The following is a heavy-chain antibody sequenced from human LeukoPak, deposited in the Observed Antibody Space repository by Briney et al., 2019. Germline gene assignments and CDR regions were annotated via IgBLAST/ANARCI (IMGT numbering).Heavy chain of an antibody. Sequence: GKSLRLSCAASGFTFSSYGMHWVRQAPGKGLEWVAVISYDGSNKYYIDSVKGRFTISRDNSKNTLYLQMNSLRAEDTAVYYCARGENSKTYPVSGYWGQGTLVNVSS. CDR2: ISYDGSNK. D-gene: IGHD2/OR15-2a*01. CDR1: GFTFSSYG. J-gene: IGHJ4*02. V-gene: IGHV3-30*03. CDR3: ARGENSKTYPVSGY.